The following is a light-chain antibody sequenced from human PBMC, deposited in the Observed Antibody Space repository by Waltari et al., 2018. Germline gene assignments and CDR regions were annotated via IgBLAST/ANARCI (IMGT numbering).Light chain of an antibody. CDR3: QAWHSSTVV. CDR2: QDS. CDR1: KLGVKH. Sequence: SYEVIQSPSLSVSPGQTVTITCSGDKLGVKHVHWYQHKPGQSPVVVIYQDSSRPSGIPERFSGSNSGNTATLTISGTQPIDEAEYYCQAWHSSTVVFGGGTKLTVL. V-gene: IGLV3-1*01. J-gene: IGLJ2*01.